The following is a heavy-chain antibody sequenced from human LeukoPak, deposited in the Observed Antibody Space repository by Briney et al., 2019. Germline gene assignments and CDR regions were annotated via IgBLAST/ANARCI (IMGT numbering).Heavy chain of an antibody. CDR3: AREDPYYYGSGTFDP. Sequence: SETLSLTCAVYGGSFSGYYWSWIRQPPGKGQEWIGEINHSGSTNYNPSLKSRVTISVDTSKNQFSLKLSSVTAADTAVYYCAREDPYYYGSGTFDPWGQGTLVTVSS. J-gene: IGHJ5*02. V-gene: IGHV4-34*01. CDR1: GGSFSGYY. D-gene: IGHD3-10*01. CDR2: INHSGST.